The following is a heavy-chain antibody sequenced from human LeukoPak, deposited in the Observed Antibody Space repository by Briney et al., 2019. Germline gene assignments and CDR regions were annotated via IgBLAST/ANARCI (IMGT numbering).Heavy chain of an antibody. CDR3: ARGRDYYDSSGYYFY. D-gene: IGHD3-22*01. V-gene: IGHV4-34*01. CDR2: INHSGST. CDR1: GGSFSGYH. J-gene: IGHJ4*02. Sequence: SETLSLTCAVYGGSFSGYHWSWIRQPPGKGLEWIGEINHSGSTNYNPSLKSRVTISVDTSKNQFSLKVSSVTAADTAVYYCARGRDYYDSSGYYFYWGQGTLVTVSS.